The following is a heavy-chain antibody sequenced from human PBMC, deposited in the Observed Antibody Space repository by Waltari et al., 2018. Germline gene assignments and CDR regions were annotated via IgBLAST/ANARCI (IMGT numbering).Heavy chain of an antibody. V-gene: IGHV4-59*01. D-gene: IGHD3-10*01. CDR1: GGSIRSYY. Sequence: QVQLQESGPGLVKPSETLSLTCSVSGGSIRSYYWRWIRQPPGKGLEWIGYIYYSESTNYNPSLKSRVTISVDTKNQFSLNLSSVTAADTAVYYCARSPGSRHYFDYWGQGTLVTVSS. CDR2: IYYSEST. J-gene: IGHJ4*02. CDR3: ARSPGSRHYFDY.